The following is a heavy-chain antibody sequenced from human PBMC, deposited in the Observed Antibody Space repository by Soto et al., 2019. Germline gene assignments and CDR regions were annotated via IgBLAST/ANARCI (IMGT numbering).Heavy chain of an antibody. J-gene: IGHJ6*02. Sequence: GESLKISCKGSGYSFTSYWISWVRQMPGKGLEWMGRIDPSDSYTNYSPSFQGHVTISADKSISTAYLQWSSLKASDTAMYYCARHDERGSSSWYNYYYYGMDVWGQGTTVTVSS. D-gene: IGHD6-13*01. CDR2: IDPSDSYT. V-gene: IGHV5-10-1*01. CDR3: ARHDERGSSSWYNYYYYGMDV. CDR1: GYSFTSYW.